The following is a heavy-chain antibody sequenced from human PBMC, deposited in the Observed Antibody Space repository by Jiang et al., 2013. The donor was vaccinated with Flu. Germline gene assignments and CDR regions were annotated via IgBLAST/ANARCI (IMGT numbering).Heavy chain of an antibody. CDR2: IYYGGST. Sequence: PGLVKPSETLSLTCAVSGGSISSSGYYWGWIRQPPGKGLEWIGTIYYGGSTYYNPSLKGRVTISVDTSNQISLNLSSVTAADTAIHYCARQDPRLQLWLAYFHSWGQGTLVTVSS. J-gene: IGHJ4*02. CDR3: ARQDPRLQLWLAYFHS. D-gene: IGHD5-18*01. CDR1: GGSISSSGYY. V-gene: IGHV4-39*01.